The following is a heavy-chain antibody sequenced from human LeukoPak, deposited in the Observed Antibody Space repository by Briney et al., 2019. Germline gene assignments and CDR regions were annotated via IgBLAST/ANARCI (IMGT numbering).Heavy chain of an antibody. D-gene: IGHD3-22*01. V-gene: IGHV4-34*01. CDR2: INHSGST. J-gene: IGHJ4*02. CDR3: ASTYYYDSSGYDY. Sequence: SETQSLTCAVYGGSFSGYYWSWIRQPPGKGLEWIGEINHSGSTNYNPSLKSRVTISVDTSKNQFSLKLSSVTAADTAVYYCASTYYYDSSGYDYWGQGTLVTVSS. CDR1: GGSFSGYY.